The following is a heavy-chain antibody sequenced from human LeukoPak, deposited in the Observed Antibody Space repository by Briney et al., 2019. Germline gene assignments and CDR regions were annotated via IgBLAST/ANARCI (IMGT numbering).Heavy chain of an antibody. CDR2: INSDGSST. CDR1: GFTFSSYW. D-gene: IGHD2/OR15-2a*01. CDR3: AKDMHDAVVIGFDI. J-gene: IGHJ3*02. Sequence: GGSLRLSCAASGFTFSSYWMPWVRQAPGKGLVWVSRINSDGSSTSYADSVKGRLTISRDNAKNTLFLQMNSLRAEDTAVYYCAKDMHDAVVIGFDIWGQGTMVTVSS. V-gene: IGHV3-74*01.